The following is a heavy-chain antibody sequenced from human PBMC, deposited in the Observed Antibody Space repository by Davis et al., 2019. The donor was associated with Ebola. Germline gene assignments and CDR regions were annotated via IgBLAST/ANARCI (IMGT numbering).Heavy chain of an antibody. CDR1: GYTFSSFW. CDR3: ARDLSSSWYENWFDP. Sequence: GESLKISCSGSGYTFSSFWMNWVRQAPGKGLEWVSRINSDGTSTNYTDVVRGRFTVSRDNAKNTLYLQMNSLRAEDTAVYYCARDLSSSWYENWFDPWGQGTLVTVSS. J-gene: IGHJ5*02. D-gene: IGHD6-13*01. V-gene: IGHV3-74*01. CDR2: INSDGTST.